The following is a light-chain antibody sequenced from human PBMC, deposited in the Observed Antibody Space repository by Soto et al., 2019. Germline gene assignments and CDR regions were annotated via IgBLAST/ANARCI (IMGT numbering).Light chain of an antibody. CDR1: SSNIGNKP. V-gene: IGLV1-36*01. J-gene: IGLJ2*01. CDR2: YDD. CDR3: ATWDDSLNTEL. Sequence: QSVLTQPPSVSGAPRQRVTISCSGSSSNIGNKPVNWYQQLPGQAPKLLIYYDDLRPSGVSDRFSGSESGTSASLTISGLQSEDEAHYYCATWDDSLNTELFGGGTKLTVL.